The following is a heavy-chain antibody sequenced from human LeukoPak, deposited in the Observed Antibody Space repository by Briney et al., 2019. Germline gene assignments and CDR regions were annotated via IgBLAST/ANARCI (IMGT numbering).Heavy chain of an antibody. Sequence: ASVKVSCKTTGYSFTSHYMPWVRQAPGQELEWIGLINPRGTSTIYAEKFQGRIIMTRDMSTTTDYMELSSLKSDDTAVYYCARDNSIHERGWWFDPWGQGTLVTVSS. D-gene: IGHD4-23*01. CDR1: GYSFTSHY. CDR2: INPRGTST. J-gene: IGHJ5*02. V-gene: IGHV1-46*01. CDR3: ARDNSIHERGWWFDP.